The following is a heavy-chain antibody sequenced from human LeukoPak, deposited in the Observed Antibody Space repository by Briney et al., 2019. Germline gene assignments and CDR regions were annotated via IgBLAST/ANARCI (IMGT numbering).Heavy chain of an antibody. Sequence: GGSLRLSCAASGFTFSDYYMSWIRQAPGKGLEWVSYISSSGSTVYYAHPVKGRFTISRHNANNALSLQMNSLRAEDTAVYYCARARGYTSVGNYWGQGTLVTVSS. V-gene: IGHV3-11*04. CDR2: ISSSGSTV. CDR1: GFTFSDYY. J-gene: IGHJ4*02. D-gene: IGHD5-18*01. CDR3: ARARGYTSVGNY.